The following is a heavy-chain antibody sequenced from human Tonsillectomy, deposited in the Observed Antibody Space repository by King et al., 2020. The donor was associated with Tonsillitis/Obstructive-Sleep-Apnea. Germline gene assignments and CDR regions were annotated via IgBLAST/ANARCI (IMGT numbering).Heavy chain of an antibody. Sequence: VQLQQWGAGLLKPSETLSLTCAVYGGSFSDYYWNWIRQPPGKGLEWIGEINHSGSTNYNPSLKSRVTISVDTSKNQFSLKLSSVTAADTDVYYCARGDIVVVPAAHYYYYYLDVWGKGTTVTVSS. CDR2: INHSGST. D-gene: IGHD2-2*01. CDR1: GGSFSDYY. V-gene: IGHV4-34*01. CDR3: ARGDIVVVPAAHYYYYYLDV. J-gene: IGHJ6*03.